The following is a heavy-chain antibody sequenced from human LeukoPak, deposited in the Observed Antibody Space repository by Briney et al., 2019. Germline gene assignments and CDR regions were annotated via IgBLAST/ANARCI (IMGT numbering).Heavy chain of an antibody. D-gene: IGHD4-17*01. Sequence: SVKVSCKASGGTFSSYAISWVRQAPGQGLKWMGGIIPIFGTANYAQKFQGRVTITTDESTSTAHMELSSLRSEDTAVYYCARGATTKSYWFDPWGQGTLVTVSS. CDR3: ARGATTKSYWFDP. CDR1: GGTFSSYA. CDR2: IIPIFGTA. V-gene: IGHV1-69*05. J-gene: IGHJ5*02.